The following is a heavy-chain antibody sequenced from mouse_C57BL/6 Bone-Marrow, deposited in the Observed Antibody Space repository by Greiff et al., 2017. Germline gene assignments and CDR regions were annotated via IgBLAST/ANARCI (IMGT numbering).Heavy chain of an antibody. CDR3: ARKRIYYDPYYYAMDY. D-gene: IGHD2-4*01. Sequence: QVQLQQPGAELVKPGASVKMSCKASGYTFTSYWITWVKQRPGQGLEWIGDIYPGSGSTNYNEKFKSKATLTVDTSSSTAYMQLSSLNSEDTAVYYCARKRIYYDPYYYAMDYWGQGTSGTVSS. CDR2: IYPGSGST. CDR1: GYTFTSYW. J-gene: IGHJ4*01. V-gene: IGHV1-55*01.